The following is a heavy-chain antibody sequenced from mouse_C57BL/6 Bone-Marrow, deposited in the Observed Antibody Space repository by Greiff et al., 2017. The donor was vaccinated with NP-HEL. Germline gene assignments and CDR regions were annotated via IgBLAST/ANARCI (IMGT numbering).Heavy chain of an antibody. D-gene: IGHD1-1*01. Sequence: QVTLKVSGPGILQPSQTLSLTCSFSGFSLSTFGMGVGWIRQPSGKGLEWLAHIWWDDDKYYNPALKSRLTISKDTSKNQVFLKIANVDTADTATYYCARIALYYYGSSWAMDYWGQGTSVTVSS. J-gene: IGHJ4*01. V-gene: IGHV8-8*01. CDR2: IWWDDDK. CDR3: ARIALYYYGSSWAMDY. CDR1: GFSLSTFGMG.